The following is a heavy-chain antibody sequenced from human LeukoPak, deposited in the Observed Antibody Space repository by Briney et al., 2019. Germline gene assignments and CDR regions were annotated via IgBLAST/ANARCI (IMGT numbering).Heavy chain of an antibody. CDR1: GYTFTSYG. J-gene: IGHJ6*03. CDR2: ISAYNGNT. CDR3: ARDHVLTGYYRDYYYYYYMEV. D-gene: IGHD3-9*01. V-gene: IGHV1-18*01. Sequence: GASVKVSCKASGYTFTSYGISWVRQAPGQGLEWMGWISAYNGNTNYAQKLQGRVTMTTDTSTSTAYMELRSLRSDDTAVYYCARDHVLTGYYRDYYYYYYMEVWGKGTTVTVS.